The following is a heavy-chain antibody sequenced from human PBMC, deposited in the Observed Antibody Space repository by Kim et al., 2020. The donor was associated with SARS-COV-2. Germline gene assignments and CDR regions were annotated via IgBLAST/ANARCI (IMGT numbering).Heavy chain of an antibody. V-gene: IGHV3-30*18. J-gene: IGHJ4*02. Sequence: GGSLRLSCAASGFTFSTYGMHWVRQAPGKGLEWVAVISYDGSNKYYADSVKGRFTISRDNSKNTLYLQMNSLRAEDTAVYYCAKGVPVQLWFSVDYWGQGTLVTVSS. D-gene: IGHD5-18*01. CDR1: GFTFSTYG. CDR2: ISYDGSNK. CDR3: AKGVPVQLWFSVDY.